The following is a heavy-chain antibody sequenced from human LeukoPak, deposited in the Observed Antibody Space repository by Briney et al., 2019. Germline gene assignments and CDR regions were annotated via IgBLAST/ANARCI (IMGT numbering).Heavy chain of an antibody. D-gene: IGHD3-3*01. J-gene: IGHJ4*02. CDR1: GFTFDDYG. CDR3: ARKRRPYYDFWSGSSERGEVYYFDY. Sequence: GGTLRLSCAASGFTFDDYGMIWVRQAPGKGLEWLSGINWNGGSTGYADSVKGRFTISRDNTKNSLYLQMTSLRAEDTALYYCARKRRPYYDFWSGSSERGEVYYFDYWGQGTLVTVSS. V-gene: IGHV3-20*04. CDR2: INWNGGST.